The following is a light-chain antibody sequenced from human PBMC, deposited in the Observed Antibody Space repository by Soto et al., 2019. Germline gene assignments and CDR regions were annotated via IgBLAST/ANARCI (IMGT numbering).Light chain of an antibody. V-gene: IGKV3-20*01. J-gene: IGKJ5*01. Sequence: EIVLPQSPDTLSLSPGESATLSCRARQSVRSGRLAWYQQKPGQAPRLVIFDASNRASGIPVRFSGSGSGTDFTLTITRLEPEDFAVYYCQEYDDSPPITFGLGTRLEI. CDR3: QEYDDSPPIT. CDR2: DAS. CDR1: QSVRSGR.